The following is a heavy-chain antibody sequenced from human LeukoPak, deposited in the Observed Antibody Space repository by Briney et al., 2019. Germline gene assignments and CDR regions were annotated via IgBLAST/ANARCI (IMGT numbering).Heavy chain of an antibody. J-gene: IGHJ4*02. CDR3: ARARYYFDY. D-gene: IGHD6-6*01. CDR2: TYYRSKWYN. CDR1: GDSVSSNSAA. Sequence: SQTLSLTCPISGDSVSSNSAAWNWLRQSPPRALEWLGRTYYRSKWYNDYAVSVKSRITINPDTYKNQFSLQLNSVTPEDTAVYYCARARYYFDYWGQGTLVTVSS. V-gene: IGHV6-1*01.